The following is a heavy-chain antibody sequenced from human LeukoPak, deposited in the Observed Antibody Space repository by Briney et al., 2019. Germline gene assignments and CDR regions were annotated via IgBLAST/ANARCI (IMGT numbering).Heavy chain of an antibody. D-gene: IGHD4-23*01. CDR2: ISGSGDSREST. CDR1: GFTFTSYA. V-gene: IGHV3-23*01. CDR3: AKDSELPSRGALDI. J-gene: IGHJ3*02. Sequence: PGGSLRLSCAASGFTFTSYAMSWVRQAPGKGLEWVSGISGSGDSRESTSYADSVKGRFTISRDNSKSMVYVQMKSLRAEDTAVYYCAKDSELPSRGALDIWGQGTMVTVS.